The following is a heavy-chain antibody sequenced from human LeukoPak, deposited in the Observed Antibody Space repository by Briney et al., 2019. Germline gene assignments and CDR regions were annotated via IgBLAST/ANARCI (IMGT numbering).Heavy chain of an antibody. CDR3: ASNIVVVPAASRYYGMDV. CDR1: GGTFSSYA. V-gene: IGHV1-69*04. D-gene: IGHD2-2*01. J-gene: IGHJ6*02. Sequence: EASVKVSCKASGGTFSSYAISWVRQAPGQGLEWMGRIIPILGIANYAQKFQGRGTITADKSTSTAYMELSSLRSEDTAVYYCASNIVVVPAASRYYGMDVWGQGTTVTVSS. CDR2: IIPILGIA.